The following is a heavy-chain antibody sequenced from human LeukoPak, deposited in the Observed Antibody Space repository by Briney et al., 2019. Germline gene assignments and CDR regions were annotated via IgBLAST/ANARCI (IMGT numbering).Heavy chain of an antibody. D-gene: IGHD6-19*01. CDR1: GFTFSSYA. V-gene: IGHV3-23*01. CDR2: ISGSGGST. Sequence: QPGGSLRLSCAASGFTFSSYAMSWVRQAPGKGLEWVSAISGSGGSTYYADSVKGRFTISSDNSKTTLYLQMNSLRAEDTAVYYCAKTPYHSSGWYYFDYWGQGTLVTVSS. J-gene: IGHJ4*02. CDR3: AKTPYHSSGWYYFDY.